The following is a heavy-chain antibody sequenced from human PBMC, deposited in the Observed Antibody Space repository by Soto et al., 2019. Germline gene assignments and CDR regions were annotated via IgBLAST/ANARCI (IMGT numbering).Heavy chain of an antibody. CDR1: GFTFSSYG. Sequence: GGSLRLSCAASGFTFSSYGMHWVRQAPGKGLEWVAVIWYDGSNKYYADSVKGRFTISRDNSKNTLYLQMNSLRAEDTAVYYCARAGPLYYYYYYMDVWGKGTTVTVSS. D-gene: IGHD7-27*01. CDR3: ARAGPLYYYYYYMDV. CDR2: IWYDGSNK. V-gene: IGHV3-33*01. J-gene: IGHJ6*03.